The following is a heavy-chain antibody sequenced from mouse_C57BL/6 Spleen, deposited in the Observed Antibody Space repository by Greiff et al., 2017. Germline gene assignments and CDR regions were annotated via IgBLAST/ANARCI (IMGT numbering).Heavy chain of an antibody. CDR3: ANDYDGAWFAY. V-gene: IGHV3-6*01. Sequence: VQLKQSGPGLVKPSQSLSLTCSVTGYSITSGYYWNWIRQFPGNKLEWMGYISYDGSNNYNPSLKNRISITRDTSKNQFFLKLNSVTTEDTATYYCANDYDGAWFAYWGQGTLVTVSA. D-gene: IGHD2-4*01. J-gene: IGHJ3*01. CDR1: GYSITSGYY. CDR2: ISYDGSN.